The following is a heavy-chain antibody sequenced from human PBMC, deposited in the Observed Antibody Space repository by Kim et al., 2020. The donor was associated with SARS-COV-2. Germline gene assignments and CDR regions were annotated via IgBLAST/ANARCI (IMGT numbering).Heavy chain of an antibody. CDR2: ISGSGDAT. CDR1: GFMFRNYA. V-gene: IGHV3-23*01. Sequence: GGSLRLSCEASGFMFRNYAMTWVSQAPGKGLEWVSGISGSGDATYYRDSIKGRFIISRDNSKNTIYLQMSSLRGEDTAVYYCAKGMVGVRYPPDHWGQGTLVTVSS. CDR3: AKGMVGVRYPPDH. D-gene: IGHD3-10*01. J-gene: IGHJ4*02.